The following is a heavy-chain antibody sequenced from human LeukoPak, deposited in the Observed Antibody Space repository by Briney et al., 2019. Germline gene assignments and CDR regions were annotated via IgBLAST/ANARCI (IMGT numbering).Heavy chain of an antibody. CDR3: ARGIERHSSSRAGFDY. Sequence: GGSLRLSCAASGFTFSTYSMNWVRQAPGKGLEWVSTISSSSGSIYDADSVKGRFTISRDNAKNSLYLQMNSLRAEDTAVYYCARGIERHSSSRAGFDYWGQGTLVTVSS. V-gene: IGHV3-21*06. D-gene: IGHD6-13*01. CDR2: ISSSSGSI. CDR1: GFTFSTYS. J-gene: IGHJ4*02.